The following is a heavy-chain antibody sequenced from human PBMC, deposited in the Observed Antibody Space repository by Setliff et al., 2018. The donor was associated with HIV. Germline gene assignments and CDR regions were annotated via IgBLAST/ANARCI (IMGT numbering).Heavy chain of an antibody. Sequence: SQTLSLTCTVSGGSISTSRYYWGWIRQPPGKGLEWIGSINYRGNTYYNPSLKSRAAISVDTSKNQISLKLSSVTAADTAVYYCASLDGSESPYIYYYYMDVWGKGTEVTVSS. CDR3: ASLDGSESPYIYYYYMDV. D-gene: IGHD3-10*01. CDR2: INYRGNT. J-gene: IGHJ6*03. V-gene: IGHV4-39*01. CDR1: GGSISTSRYY.